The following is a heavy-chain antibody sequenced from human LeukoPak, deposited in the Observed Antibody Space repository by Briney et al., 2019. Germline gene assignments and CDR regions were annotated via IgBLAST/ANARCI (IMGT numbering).Heavy chain of an antibody. Sequence: SETLSLTCTVSGGSISSYYWSWIRQPPGKGREGIGYIYYSGSTNYNPSLKSRVTISVDTSKHQFSLKLSSVTAADTAVYYCARGGYSYGLVYWGQGTLVTVSS. J-gene: IGHJ4*02. D-gene: IGHD5-18*01. CDR3: ARGGYSYGLVY. V-gene: IGHV4-59*01. CDR1: GGSISSYY. CDR2: IYYSGST.